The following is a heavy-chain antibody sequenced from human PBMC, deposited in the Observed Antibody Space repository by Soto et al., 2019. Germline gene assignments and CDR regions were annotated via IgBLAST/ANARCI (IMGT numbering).Heavy chain of an antibody. D-gene: IGHD3-10*01. CDR3: ARGSTIVRGAPSWFDP. Sequence: QVQLVQSGAEVKKPGSSVKVSCKASGGTFSRDTINWVRQAPGQGLEWMGRIIPIAAIANYTQKFQGRVTITVNNPSTXADMELSSLRSDDTAVYYCARGSTIVRGAPSWFDPWGQGTLVTVSS. V-gene: IGHV1-69*02. CDR1: GGTFSRDT. J-gene: IGHJ5*02. CDR2: IIPIAAIA.